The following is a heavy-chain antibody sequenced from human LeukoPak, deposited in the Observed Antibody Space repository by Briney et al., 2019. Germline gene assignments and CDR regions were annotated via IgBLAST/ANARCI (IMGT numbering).Heavy chain of an antibody. Sequence: TSETLSLTCTVSDDSFSSNSYYWSWIRQPPGKGLEWIGEINHSGSTNYNPSLKSRVTISVDTSKNQFSLKLSSVTAADTAVYYCARFGYSYGTDYWGQGTLVTVSS. CDR2: INHSGST. CDR3: ARFGYSYGTDY. J-gene: IGHJ4*02. V-gene: IGHV4-39*07. CDR1: DDSFSSNSYY. D-gene: IGHD5-18*01.